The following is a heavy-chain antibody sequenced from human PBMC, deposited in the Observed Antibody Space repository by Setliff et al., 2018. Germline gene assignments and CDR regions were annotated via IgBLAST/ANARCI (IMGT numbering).Heavy chain of an antibody. D-gene: IGHD6-19*01. CDR3: ARGRAGHSGH. CDR1: GGTFSDYY. Sequence: TLSLTYAAYGGTFSDYYWTWIRQPPGKGLEWVGEINHRGSTTYNPSLKSRVTISVDTSKNQFSLKLGSVTAADTAVYYCARGRAGHSGHWGQGTLVTVSS. CDR2: INHRGST. J-gene: IGHJ4*02. V-gene: IGHV4-34*09.